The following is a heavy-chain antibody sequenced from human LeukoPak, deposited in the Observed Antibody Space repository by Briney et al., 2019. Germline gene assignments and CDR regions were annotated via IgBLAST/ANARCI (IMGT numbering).Heavy chain of an antibody. CDR3: ARDSSSTSTYYYYYYYMDV. V-gene: IGHV1-2*06. Sequence: ASVKVSCKASGYTFTGYYMHWVRQAPGQGLEWMGRINPNSGGTNYAQKFRGRVTMTRDTSISTAYMELSRLRSDDTAVYYCARDSSSTSTYYYYYYYMDVWGKGTTVTVSS. J-gene: IGHJ6*03. CDR2: INPNSGGT. D-gene: IGHD2-2*01. CDR1: GYTFTGYY.